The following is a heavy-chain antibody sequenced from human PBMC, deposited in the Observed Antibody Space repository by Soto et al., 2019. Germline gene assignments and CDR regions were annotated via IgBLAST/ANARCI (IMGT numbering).Heavy chain of an antibody. D-gene: IGHD6-13*01. V-gene: IGHV1-2*04. J-gene: IGHJ1*01. CDR3: ARGRIALGGSSWSYFQQ. CDR2: INPNSGGT. Sequence: GASVKVSCKASGYTFTGYYMHWVRQAPGQGLEWMGWINPNSGGTNYAQKFQGWVTMTRDTSISTAYMELSRLRSDDTAVYYCARGRIALGGSSWSYFQQWGQGTLVTVSS. CDR1: GYTFTGYY.